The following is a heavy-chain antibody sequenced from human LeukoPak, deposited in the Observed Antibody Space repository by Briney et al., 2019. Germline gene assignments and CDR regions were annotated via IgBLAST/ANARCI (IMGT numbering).Heavy chain of an antibody. D-gene: IGHD2-15*01. Sequence: GGSLRLSCAASGFTFSSYWMSWVRQTPGKGLEWVANIKQDGSEKYYVEFAKGRFTISRDNAKNSLYLQMNSLRAEDTAVYYCARYCSGGSCYSGDSWGQGTLVTVSS. CDR1: GFTFSSYW. V-gene: IGHV3-7*05. J-gene: IGHJ4*02. CDR3: ARYCSGGSCYSGDS. CDR2: IKQDGSEK.